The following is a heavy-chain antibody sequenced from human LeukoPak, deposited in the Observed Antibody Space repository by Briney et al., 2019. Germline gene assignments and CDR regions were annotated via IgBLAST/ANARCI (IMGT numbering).Heavy chain of an antibody. V-gene: IGHV4-59*01. J-gene: IGHJ4*02. Sequence: SETLSLTCTVSGGSLSSYYWSWIRQPPGKGLEWIGYIYYSGTTNYNPSLKSRVTISVDTSKNQFSLKLRSVTAADTAVYYCARDRYGGNSGEFDYWGQGTLVTVSS. D-gene: IGHD4-23*01. CDR2: IYYSGTT. CDR1: GGSLSSYY. CDR3: ARDRYGGNSGEFDY.